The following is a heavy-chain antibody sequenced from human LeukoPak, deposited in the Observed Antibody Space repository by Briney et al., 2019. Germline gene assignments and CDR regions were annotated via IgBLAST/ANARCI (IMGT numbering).Heavy chain of an antibody. V-gene: IGHV1-2*02. D-gene: IGHD6-13*01. CDR1: GYTFTGYY. CDR3: ARVRARKAAGTFDY. J-gene: IGHJ4*02. Sequence: GASVKVSCKASGYTFTGYYMHWVRQAPGQGLEWMGWINPNSGGTNYAQKFQGRVTMTRDTSISTAYMELSRLRSDDTAVYYCARVRARKAAGTFDYWGQGTLVTVSS. CDR2: INPNSGGT.